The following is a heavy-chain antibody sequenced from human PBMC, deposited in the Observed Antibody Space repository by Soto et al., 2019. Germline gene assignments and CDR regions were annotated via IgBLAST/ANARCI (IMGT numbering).Heavy chain of an antibody. Sequence: QVQLVESGGGVVQPGRSLRLSCAASGFIFSSYGMHWVRQAPGKGLEWVAVISYDGSNKYYADSVKGRFTISRDNSKNTLYLQMNSLRAEDTAVYYCAKVPRGILTGTFDYWGQGTLVTVSS. V-gene: IGHV3-30*18. CDR2: ISYDGSNK. J-gene: IGHJ4*02. CDR1: GFIFSSYG. CDR3: AKVPRGILTGTFDY. D-gene: IGHD3-9*01.